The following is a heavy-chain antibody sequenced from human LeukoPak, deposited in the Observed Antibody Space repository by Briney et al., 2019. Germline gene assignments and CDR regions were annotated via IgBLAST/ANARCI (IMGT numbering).Heavy chain of an antibody. V-gene: IGHV4-59*12. CDR2: IYYSGNT. CDR1: GGSISHNY. CDR3: AGGMRRYGGRNRPRNYGMDV. J-gene: IGHJ6*02. Sequence: SETLSLTCDVSGGSISHNYWNWIRQPPGKALEWIGYIYYSGNTNYNPSLQSRVTMSVDTSKNQFSLRLSSVTAADTAVYYCAGGMRRYGGRNRPRNYGMDVWGQGTTVTVSS. D-gene: IGHD2-8*01.